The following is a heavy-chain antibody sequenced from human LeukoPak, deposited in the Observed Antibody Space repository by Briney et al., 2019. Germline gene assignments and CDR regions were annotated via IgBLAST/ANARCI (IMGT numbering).Heavy chain of an antibody. Sequence: SETLSLTCAVYGGSFSGYYWSWIRQPPGKGLGWIGEINHSGSTNYNPSLKSRVTISVDTSKNQFSLKLSSVTAADTAVYYCARVGCSGGSCYSAVYAFDIWGQGTMVTVSS. CDR3: ARVGCSGGSCYSAVYAFDI. J-gene: IGHJ3*02. V-gene: IGHV4-34*01. CDR2: INHSGST. CDR1: GGSFSGYY. D-gene: IGHD2-15*01.